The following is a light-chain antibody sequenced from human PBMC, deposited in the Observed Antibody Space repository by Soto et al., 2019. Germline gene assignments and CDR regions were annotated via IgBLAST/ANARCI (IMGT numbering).Light chain of an antibody. CDR1: QSVSSSY. J-gene: IGKJ2*01. CDR2: GAS. CDR3: QQFGNSPYT. Sequence: VMTQSPATLSLSPGERATLSCRASQSVSSSYLAWYQQKPGQTPRLLIYGASSRATGIPDRFSGSGSGTDFTLTISRLEPEDFAVYYCQQFGNSPYTFGQGTKLDIK. V-gene: IGKV3-20*01.